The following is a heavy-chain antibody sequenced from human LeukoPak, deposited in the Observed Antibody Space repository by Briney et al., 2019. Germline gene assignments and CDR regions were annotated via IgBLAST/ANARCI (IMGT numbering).Heavy chain of an antibody. Sequence: PGGSLRLSCAASGFTFGDYGMSWVRQAPGKGLEWVSAINWNGAATGYADSVKGRFTISRDNDNNSLYLQMNSLRAEDTALYHCARASIHSYVTSAGAFDLWGQGTVVTV. J-gene: IGHJ3*01. CDR2: INWNGAAT. D-gene: IGHD3-22*01. CDR1: GFTFGDYG. V-gene: IGHV3-20*01. CDR3: ARASIHSYVTSAGAFDL.